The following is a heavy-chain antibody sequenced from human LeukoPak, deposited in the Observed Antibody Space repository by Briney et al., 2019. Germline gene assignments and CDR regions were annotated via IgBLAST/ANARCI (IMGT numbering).Heavy chain of an antibody. D-gene: IGHD3-22*01. V-gene: IGHV3-30*18. CDR2: ISYDGSNK. CDR3: AKDYGSSGLDY. J-gene: IGHJ4*02. Sequence: GRSLRLSCAASGFTFSSYGMHWVRQAPGKGLEWVAVISYDGSNKYYADSVKGRFTISRDSSKNTLYLQMNSLRAEDTAVYYCAKDYGSSGLDYWGQGTLVTVSS. CDR1: GFTFSSYG.